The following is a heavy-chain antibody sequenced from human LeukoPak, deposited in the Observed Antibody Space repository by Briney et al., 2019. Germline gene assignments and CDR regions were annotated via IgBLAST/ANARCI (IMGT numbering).Heavy chain of an antibody. V-gene: IGHV1-2*02. Sequence: EASVKVSCKASGYTFTGYYMHWVRQAPGQGLEWMGWINPNSGGTNYAQKFQGRVTMTRDTSISTAYMELSRLRSDDTAVYYCARVRKVHRICDYWGQGTLVTVSS. J-gene: IGHJ4*02. CDR2: INPNSGGT. CDR3: ARVRKVHRICDY. CDR1: GYTFTGYY. D-gene: IGHD2-15*01.